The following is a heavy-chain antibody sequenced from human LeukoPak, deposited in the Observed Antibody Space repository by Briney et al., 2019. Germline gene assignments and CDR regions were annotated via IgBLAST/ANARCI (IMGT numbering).Heavy chain of an antibody. Sequence: ASVKVSCKASGYTFTSYGISWVRQAPGQGLEWMGWISAYNGNTNYAQKLKGRVTMTTATSTSTPYMELRSLRSDDTAVYYCARVDGIAAASIFDYWGQGTLVTVSS. CDR3: ARVDGIAAASIFDY. V-gene: IGHV1-18*01. CDR2: ISAYNGNT. D-gene: IGHD6-13*01. CDR1: GYTFTSYG. J-gene: IGHJ4*02.